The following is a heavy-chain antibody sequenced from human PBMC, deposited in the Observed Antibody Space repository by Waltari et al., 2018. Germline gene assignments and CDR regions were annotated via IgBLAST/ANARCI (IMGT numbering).Heavy chain of an antibody. V-gene: IGHV3-30*02. Sequence: QVQLVESGGKKVRPGGSLSLSCSTSGFTFSDFDLHWVRQAPGQGLEWLTSIRPDEKIKTYDASFEGRFTISRDNTKSALFLQMRNLTREDTAVYFCARDPHGVESYSFFDYWGQGALVTVSS. CDR3: ARDPHGVESYSFFDY. CDR1: GFTFSDFD. CDR2: IRPDEKIK. J-gene: IGHJ4*02. D-gene: IGHD2-15*01.